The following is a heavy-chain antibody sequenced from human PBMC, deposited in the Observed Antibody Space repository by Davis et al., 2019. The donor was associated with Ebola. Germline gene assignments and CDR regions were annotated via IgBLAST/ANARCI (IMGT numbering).Heavy chain of an antibody. J-gene: IGHJ4*02. V-gene: IGHV3-23*01. D-gene: IGHD6-6*01. CDR2: ISGSGDST. CDR3: ATSPEYGN. CDR1: GLTFSNSD. Sequence: GESLKISCTGSGLTFSNSDMSWVRQAPGKGLEWVSAISGSGDSTNYADSVKGRFTISRDNSKTTVFLQMNSLRADDTAVYFCATSPEYGNWGQGTLVTVSS.